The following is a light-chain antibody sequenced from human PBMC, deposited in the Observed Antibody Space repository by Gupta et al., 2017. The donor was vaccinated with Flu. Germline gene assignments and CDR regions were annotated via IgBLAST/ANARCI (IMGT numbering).Light chain of an antibody. V-gene: IGKV3-15*01. J-gene: IGKJ2*01. CDR3: QQYKSLPFT. CDR2: DTS. CDR1: QSVSSH. Sequence: EKVLTQSLAALTVTPGDRATVACRASQSVSSHLAWNQQKPGQAPSLLIYDTSTMATGIPARFSGSGSGTEFTLTISSLQSEDFAVYYCQQYKSLPFTFGQGTKVEIK.